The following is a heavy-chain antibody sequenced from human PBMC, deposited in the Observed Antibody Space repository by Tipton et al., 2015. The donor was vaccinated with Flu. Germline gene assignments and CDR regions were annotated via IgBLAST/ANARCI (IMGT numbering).Heavy chain of an antibody. V-gene: IGHV3-7*03. J-gene: IGHJ4*02. CDR3: ARDEGGTYPD. D-gene: IGHD1-14*01. Sequence: SLRLSCAASGFSFSNSWVDWVRQTPGKGLEWVANIKQDGSEKYYVDSVKGRFTISRDNAKNSLYLQMNSLRADDTAVYFCARDEGGTYPDWGQGTLVTVSS. CDR1: GFSFSNSW. CDR2: IKQDGSEK.